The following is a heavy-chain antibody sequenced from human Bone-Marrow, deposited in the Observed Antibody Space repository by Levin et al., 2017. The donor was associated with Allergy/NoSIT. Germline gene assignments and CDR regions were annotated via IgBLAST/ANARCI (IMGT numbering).Heavy chain of an antibody. CDR3: TTGAFDI. CDR1: EFNFRGYW. J-gene: IGHJ3*02. Sequence: SCVTSEFNFRGYWMTWVRQAPGKGLEWVAHIKQDGSEIEYADSVQGRFLISRDNDKNSLFLQMTSLRAEDTAVYFCTTGAFDIWGQGTLVTVSS. V-gene: IGHV3-7*01. CDR2: IKQDGSEI.